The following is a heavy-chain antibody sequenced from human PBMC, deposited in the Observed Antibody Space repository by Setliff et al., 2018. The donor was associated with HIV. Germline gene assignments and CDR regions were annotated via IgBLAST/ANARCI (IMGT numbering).Heavy chain of an antibody. V-gene: IGHV3-74*01. J-gene: IGHJ4*02. CDR1: GFSFSAYW. CDR2: MNSDGSSI. D-gene: IGHD2-15*01. Sequence: ESLKISCAASGFSFSAYWMHWVRQAPGKGLVWVSRMNSDGSSIDYADSVKGRFTISRDNAKNTLFLQMKSLRAEDTAVYYCTRAPPNTVVAFFDYWGRGTLVTVSS. CDR3: TRAPPNTVVAFFDY.